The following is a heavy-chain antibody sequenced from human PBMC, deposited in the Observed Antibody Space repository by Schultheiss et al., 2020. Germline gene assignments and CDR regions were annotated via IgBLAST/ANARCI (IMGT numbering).Heavy chain of an antibody. J-gene: IGHJ3*02. Sequence: SQTLSLTCTVSGGSISSGGYYWSWIRQHPGKGLEWIGYIYYSGSTYYNPSLKSRVTISVDTSKNQFSLKLSSVTAADTAVYYCAREPRTGTPGGYAFDIWGQGTMVTVSS. D-gene: IGHD1-7*01. CDR1: GGSISSGGYY. CDR3: AREPRTGTPGGYAFDI. CDR2: IYYSGST. V-gene: IGHV4-31*03.